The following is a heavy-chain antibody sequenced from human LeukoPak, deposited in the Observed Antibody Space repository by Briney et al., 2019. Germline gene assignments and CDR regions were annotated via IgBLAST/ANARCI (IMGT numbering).Heavy chain of an antibody. J-gene: IGHJ5*02. Sequence: ASVTVSCMASGYSFTDYYMHWVRQAPGQGLEWMGWINPNSGDTNYAQNFQGRVTLTRDTSISTAYMEMSSLRSDDTAVYFCARFPTVSRRLGDLPADMNWFDPWGQGTLVTVSS. CDR2: INPNSGDT. CDR1: GYSFTDYY. CDR3: ARFPTVSRRLGDLPADMNWFDP. V-gene: IGHV1-2*02. D-gene: IGHD1-1*01.